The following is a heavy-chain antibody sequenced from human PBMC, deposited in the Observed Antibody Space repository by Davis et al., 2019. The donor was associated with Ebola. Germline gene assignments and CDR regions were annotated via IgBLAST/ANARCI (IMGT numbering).Heavy chain of an antibody. D-gene: IGHD2-2*01. CDR3: EVWGKSCSSTSCYPRDY. CDR2: IYTSGST. V-gene: IGHV4-4*07. J-gene: IGHJ4*02. Sequence: PSETLSLTCTVSGGSISSYYWSWIRQPAGKGLEWIGRIYTSGSTNYNPSLKSRVTMSVDTSKNQFSLKLSSVTAADTAVYYCEVWGKSCSSTSCYPRDYWGQGTLVTVSS. CDR1: GGSISSYY.